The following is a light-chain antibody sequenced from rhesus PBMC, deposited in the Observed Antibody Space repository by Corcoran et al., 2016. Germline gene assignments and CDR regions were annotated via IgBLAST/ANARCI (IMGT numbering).Light chain of an antibody. CDR1: QSISNW. CDR3: LQYSSSPLT. V-gene: IGKV1-22*01. Sequence: DIQMTQSPSSLSASVGDLVTITCRASQSISNWLDWYQQKPGKAPKLLIYKASSLQGGVPSRFSGGGSGTDFTLTISSLQPEDFGIYYCLQYSSSPLTFGGGTKVELK. J-gene: IGKJ4*01. CDR2: KAS.